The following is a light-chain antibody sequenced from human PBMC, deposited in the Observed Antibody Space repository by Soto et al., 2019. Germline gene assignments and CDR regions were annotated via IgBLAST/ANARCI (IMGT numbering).Light chain of an antibody. CDR1: SSDVGGYDY. V-gene: IGLV2-14*01. Sequence: QSALTQPASVSGSPGQSITISCTGTSSDVGGYDYVSWYQLHPGKAPKLMAFEVNNRPSGVSYRFSGYKSGHTASLTISGLQAEDEADYFCSSYSISTAYLFGTGTKLTVL. J-gene: IGLJ1*01. CDR3: SSYSISTAYL. CDR2: EVN.